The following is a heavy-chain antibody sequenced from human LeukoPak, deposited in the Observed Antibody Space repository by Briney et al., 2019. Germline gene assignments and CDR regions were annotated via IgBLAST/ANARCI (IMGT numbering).Heavy chain of an antibody. CDR2: IYPPDSDT. D-gene: IGHD3-22*01. J-gene: IGHJ4*02. V-gene: IGHV5-51*01. Sequence: GESLKISCKGSGYNFTNYWIGWVRQMPGKGLEWMGIIYPPDSDTRYSPSFQGRVTISADKSISTAYLQWSSLKASDTAIYYCARPMRYDSSAYYFWGQGTLVTVSS. CDR1: GYNFTNYW. CDR3: ARPMRYDSSAYYF.